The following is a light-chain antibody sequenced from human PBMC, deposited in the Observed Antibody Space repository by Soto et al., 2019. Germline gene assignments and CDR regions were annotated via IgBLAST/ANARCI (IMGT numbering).Light chain of an antibody. Sequence: QSALTQPASVSGSPGQSITISCTGTSRDVGGYNYVSWYQQHPGKAPKLIIYEVTHRPSGVSSRFYGSRSGNTASLTISGLQAEDEADYYCKSRTTRNTLVFGGGTKLTVL. J-gene: IGLJ3*02. V-gene: IGLV2-14*01. CDR1: SRDVGGYNY. CDR2: EVT. CDR3: KSRTTRNTLV.